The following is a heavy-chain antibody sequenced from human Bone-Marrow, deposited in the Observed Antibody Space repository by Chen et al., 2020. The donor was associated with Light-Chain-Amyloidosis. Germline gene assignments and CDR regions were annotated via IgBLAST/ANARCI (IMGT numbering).Heavy chain of an antibody. CDR2: MNPNSGNT. Sequence: QVQLVQSGAEVKKPGASVKVSCKASGYTFTSYDINWVRQATGQGLEWMGWMNPNSGNTGYAQKFQGRVTMTRNTSISTAYMELSSLRSEDTAVYYWARGSYGSGSYYHYYYYGMDVWGQGTTVTVSS. V-gene: IGHV1-8*01. J-gene: IGHJ6*02. CDR1: GYTFTSYD. D-gene: IGHD3-10*01. CDR3: ARGSYGSGSYYHYYYYGMDV.